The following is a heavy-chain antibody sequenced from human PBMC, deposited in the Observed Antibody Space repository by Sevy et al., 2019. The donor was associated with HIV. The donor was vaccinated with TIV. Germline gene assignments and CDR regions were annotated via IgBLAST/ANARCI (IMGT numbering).Heavy chain of an antibody. CDR1: GFTFSSYW. CDR3: ASPLWFGELLGYYYGMDV. Sequence: GGSLRLSCAASGFTFSSYWMSWVRQAPGKGLEWVANIKQDGSEKYYVDPVKGRFTISRDNAKNSLYLQMNSLRAEDTAVYYCASPLWFGELLGYYYGMDVWGQGTTVTVSS. V-gene: IGHV3-7*01. D-gene: IGHD3-10*01. CDR2: IKQDGSEK. J-gene: IGHJ6*02.